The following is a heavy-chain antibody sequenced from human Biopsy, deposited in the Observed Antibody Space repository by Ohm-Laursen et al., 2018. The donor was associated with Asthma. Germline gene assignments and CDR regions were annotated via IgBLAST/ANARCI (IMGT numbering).Heavy chain of an antibody. Sequence: TLSLTCAVSGGSINIGDYYWSWIRQHPVKGLEWIGHIYYSGTTYYNPSLNSRVAILVDTSKNQSSLKVNSVTAADTAVYYCARGVEYDYDSSGYYFDYWGQGTLVTVSS. CDR1: GGSINIGDYY. CDR3: ARGVEYDYDSSGYYFDY. V-gene: IGHV4-31*11. D-gene: IGHD3-22*01. CDR2: IYYSGTT. J-gene: IGHJ4*02.